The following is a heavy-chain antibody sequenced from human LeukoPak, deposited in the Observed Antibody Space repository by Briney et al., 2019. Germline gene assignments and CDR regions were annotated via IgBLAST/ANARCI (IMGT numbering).Heavy chain of an antibody. D-gene: IGHD3-22*01. CDR2: IYYSGST. J-gene: IGHJ1*01. CDR3: ARPRAPRYDYESRAYLAPAEHFQH. CDR1: GGTISSYY. V-gene: IGHV4-59*12. Sequence: SETLSLTCSVSGGTISSYYWSWLRQPPGQGLKWIGYIYYSGSTNYNPSLKSRVIISVDTSKNQFSLKLSSVTAADTAVYYCARPRAPRYDYESRAYLAPAEHFQHWGQGTLVTVSS.